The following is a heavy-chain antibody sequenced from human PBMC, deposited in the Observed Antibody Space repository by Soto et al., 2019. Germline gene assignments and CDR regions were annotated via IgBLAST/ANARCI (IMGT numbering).Heavy chain of an antibody. CDR1: GFTFSSYA. J-gene: IGHJ6*02. V-gene: IGHV3-23*01. D-gene: IGHD6-19*01. Sequence: EVQLLESGGGLVQPGGSLRLSCAASGFTFSSYAMSWVRQAPGKGLEWVSAISGSGGSTYYADSVKGRFTISRDNSKNTLYLQMNSLRAEDTDVYYCANVGGWEQWLATYYYYGMDVWGQGTTVTVSS. CDR3: ANVGGWEQWLATYYYYGMDV. CDR2: ISGSGGST.